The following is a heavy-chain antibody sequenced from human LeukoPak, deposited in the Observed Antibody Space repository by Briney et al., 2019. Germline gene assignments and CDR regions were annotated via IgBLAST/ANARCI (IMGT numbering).Heavy chain of an antibody. V-gene: IGHV1-2*02. CDR1: GYTFTSYY. CDR3: ATSITGTTRELDP. D-gene: IGHD1-7*01. J-gene: IGHJ5*02. Sequence: ASVKVSCKASGYTFTSYYMHWVRQAPGQGLEWMGWINPNSGGTNYAQKFQGRVTMTRDTSISTAYMELSRLRSDDTAVYYCATSITGTTRELDPWGQGTLVTVSS. CDR2: INPNSGGT.